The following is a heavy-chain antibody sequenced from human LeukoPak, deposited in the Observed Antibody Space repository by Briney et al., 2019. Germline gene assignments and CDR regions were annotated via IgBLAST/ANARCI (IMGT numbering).Heavy chain of an antibody. CDR3: ARDSPVSAAVGPLDY. D-gene: IGHD6-13*01. Sequence: GRSMRLSCPASGFTFSSYWMHWAREAQEKGLLCVSHINSDGSTTSTADSVKGRFPTSRDNAKNTLYLQMNSLRAEDTAVYCCARDSPVSAAVGPLDYWGQGTLVTVCS. J-gene: IGHJ4*02. CDR1: GFTFSSYW. CDR2: INSDGSTT. V-gene: IGHV3-74*01.